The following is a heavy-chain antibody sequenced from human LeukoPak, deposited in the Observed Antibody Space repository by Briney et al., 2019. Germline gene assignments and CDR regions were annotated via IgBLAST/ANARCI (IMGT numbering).Heavy chain of an antibody. J-gene: IGHJ4*02. CDR1: GFTFSSYW. V-gene: IGHV3-21*01. Sequence: GGSLRLSCAASGFTFSSYWMSWVRQAPGKGLEWVSSISSSSSYIYYADSVKGRFTISRDNAKNSLYLQMNSLRAEDTAVYYCARDPEGPPLDYWGQGTLVTVSS. CDR3: ARDPEGPPLDY. CDR2: ISSSSSYI.